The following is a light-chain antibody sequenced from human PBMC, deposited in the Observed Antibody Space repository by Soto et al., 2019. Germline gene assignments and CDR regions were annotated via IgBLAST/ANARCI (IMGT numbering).Light chain of an antibody. J-gene: IGLJ2*01. CDR3: SSYTSSSTGHVV. CDR1: SSDVGGYNY. V-gene: IGLV2-14*01. CDR2: DVS. Sequence: QSALTQPASVSGSPGQSITISCTGTSSDVGGYNYVSWYQQHPGKAPKLMIYDVSNRPSGVSNRFSGSKSGNTASLTISGLQAEDEADYYCSSYTSSSTGHVVFCGGTQLTVL.